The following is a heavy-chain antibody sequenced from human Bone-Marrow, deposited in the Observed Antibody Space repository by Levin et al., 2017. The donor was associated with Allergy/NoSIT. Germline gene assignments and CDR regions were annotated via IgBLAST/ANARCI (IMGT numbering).Heavy chain of an antibody. CDR1: GFTFDDHA. CDR2: LTWDGGST. Sequence: HPGGSLRLSCAASGFTFDDHAMSWVRQAPGKGLEWVSLLTWDGGSTSYVDSVKGRFTISRDNSKNSLYLQMNSLTVEDTAFYYCARDVGYSSGWDAFDLWGRGTMVTVSS. CDR3: ARDVGYSSGWDAFDL. V-gene: IGHV3-43D*03. J-gene: IGHJ3*01. D-gene: IGHD6-19*01.